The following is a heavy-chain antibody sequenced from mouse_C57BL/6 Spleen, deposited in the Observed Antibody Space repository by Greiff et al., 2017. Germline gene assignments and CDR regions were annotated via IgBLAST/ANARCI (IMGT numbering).Heavy chain of an antibody. J-gene: IGHJ3*01. CDR2: IYPGGGYT. CDR1: GYTFTNYW. Sequence: VKLQESGAELVRPGTSVKMSCKASGYTFTNYWIGWAKQRPGHGLEWIGDIYPGGGYTNYNEKFKGKATLTADKSSSTAYMQFSSLTSEDSAIYYCARSDSSGTWFAYWGQGTLVTVSA. V-gene: IGHV1-63*01. CDR3: ARSDSSGTWFAY. D-gene: IGHD3-2*02.